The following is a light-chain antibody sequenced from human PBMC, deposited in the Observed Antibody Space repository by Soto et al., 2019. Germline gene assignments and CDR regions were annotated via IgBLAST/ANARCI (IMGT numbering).Light chain of an antibody. V-gene: IGKV3-20*01. CDR2: DAS. CDR3: QQYGSSGT. CDR1: QTVSSY. J-gene: IGKJ1*01. Sequence: VLTQSPATLSLSPGERATLSCRASQTVSSYLAWYQQKPGQAPRLLIYDASNRATGIPDRFSGSGSGTDFTLTISRLEPEDFAVYYCQQYGSSGTFGQGTKVDI.